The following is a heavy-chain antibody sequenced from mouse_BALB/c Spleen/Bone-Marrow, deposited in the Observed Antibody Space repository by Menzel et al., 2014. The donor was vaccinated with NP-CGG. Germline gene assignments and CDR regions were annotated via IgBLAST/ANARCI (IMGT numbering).Heavy chain of an antibody. V-gene: IGHV1S135*01. J-gene: IGHJ2*01. CDR2: IDPYSGGT. CDR1: GYAFTNYN. Sequence: EVQLQQSGDDLVKPGASVKVSCKASGYAFTNYNMNWVKQSHGKSLEWIGYIDPYSGGTNYNQKFGGKATLTVDKSSSTAYMHLNSLTSEDSAVYYCSRGVLAYFDYWGQGTTLTVSS. D-gene: IGHD2-14*01. CDR3: SRGVLAYFDY.